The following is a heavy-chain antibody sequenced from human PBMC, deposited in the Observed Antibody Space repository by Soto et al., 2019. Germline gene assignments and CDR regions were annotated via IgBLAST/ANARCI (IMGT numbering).Heavy chain of an antibody. CDR2: IYYSGST. J-gene: IGHJ3*02. CDR3: AREDGAFDI. Sequence: SLSIPCTVSGGSISSGGYYWSWIRQHPGKGLEWIGYIYYSGSTYYNPSLKSRVTISVDKSKNQLSLKMSSVTAADTAVYYCAREDGAFDIWAQGTMVTVSS. V-gene: IGHV4-31*03. CDR1: GGSISSGGYY.